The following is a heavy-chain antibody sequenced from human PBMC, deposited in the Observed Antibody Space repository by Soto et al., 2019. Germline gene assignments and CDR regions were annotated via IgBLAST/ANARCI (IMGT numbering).Heavy chain of an antibody. J-gene: IGHJ4*02. CDR1: GFSFSSFA. CDR2: ISDDGASI. V-gene: IGHV3-48*03. D-gene: IGHD5-18*01. CDR3: ARENSVQAWLHHFDH. Sequence: GGSLRLSCEASGFSFSSFAMNWCRQAPGRGLEWVSYISDDGASIYYADSLKGRFTISRDNAKNSLSLQMNNLRAEDTAVYYCARENSVQAWLHHFDHWGLGTLVTVSS.